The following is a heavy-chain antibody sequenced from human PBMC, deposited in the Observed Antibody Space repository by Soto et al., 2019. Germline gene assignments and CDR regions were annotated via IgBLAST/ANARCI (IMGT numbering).Heavy chain of an antibody. CDR1: GFTFSSYA. CDR3: AKGYDFRSGPFDY. J-gene: IGHJ4*02. D-gene: IGHD3-3*01. V-gene: IGHV3-23*01. CDR2: ISGSGGST. Sequence: GGSLRLSCAASGFTFSSYAMSWVRQAPGKGLEWVSAISGSGGSTYYADSVKGRFTISRDNSKNTLYLQMNSLRDEDTAVYYCAKGYDFRSGPFDYRGQGTLVTVSS.